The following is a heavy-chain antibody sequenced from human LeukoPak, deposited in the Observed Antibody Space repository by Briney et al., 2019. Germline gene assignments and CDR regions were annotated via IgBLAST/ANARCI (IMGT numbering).Heavy chain of an antibody. J-gene: IGHJ4*02. D-gene: IGHD2-2*01. Sequence: GRSLRLSCAASGFTFSSYGMHWVRQGPGKGLEWVAVISYDGSNKYYADYVKGRFTISRDNSKNTLYLQMNSLRAEDTAVYYCAKDRDIVVVPAAIRQGLDYWGQGTLVTVSS. CDR1: GFTFSSYG. V-gene: IGHV3-30*18. CDR2: ISYDGSNK. CDR3: AKDRDIVVVPAAIRQGLDY.